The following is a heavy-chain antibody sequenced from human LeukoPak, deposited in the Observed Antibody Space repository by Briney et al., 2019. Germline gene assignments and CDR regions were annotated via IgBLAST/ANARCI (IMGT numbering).Heavy chain of an antibody. J-gene: IGHJ4*02. CDR2: IHYTGHT. D-gene: IGHD3-3*01. V-gene: IGHV4-59*08. CDR1: GDSFSNYY. CDR3: ARHGHDTDNYEAHFDY. Sequence: SETLSLTCTVSGDSFSNYYWTWIRQPPGKGLEWIAYIHYTGHTNSNPSLKSRVTISIDTSKSQFSLELRSVTAADTAVYYCARHGHDTDNYEAHFDYWGQGALVTVSS.